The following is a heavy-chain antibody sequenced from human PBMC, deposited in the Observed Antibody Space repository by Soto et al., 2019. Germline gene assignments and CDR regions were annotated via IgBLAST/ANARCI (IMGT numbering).Heavy chain of an antibody. Sequence: GASVKVSCKASGYTFTGYYMHWVRQAPGQGLEWMGWINPNSGGTNYAQKFQGWVTMTRDTSISTAYMELSSLRSEDTAVYYCARARSHFWSGHKHYYYYGMDVWGQGTLVTVS. D-gene: IGHD3-3*01. CDR1: GYTFTGYY. J-gene: IGHJ6*02. CDR2: INPNSGGT. CDR3: ARARSHFWSGHKHYYYYGMDV. V-gene: IGHV1-2*04.